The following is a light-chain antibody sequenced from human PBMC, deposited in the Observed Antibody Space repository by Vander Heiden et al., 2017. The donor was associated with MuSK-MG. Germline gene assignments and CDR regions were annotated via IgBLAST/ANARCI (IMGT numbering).Light chain of an antibody. Sequence: QSALIQPRSVSGSPGQSVTVSCTGTSSDVGGYNYVSWYQQHPGKAPKLMIFEVSKRPSGVPDRFSGSKSGNTASLTISGLQADDEADYYCCSYAGTYVVFGGGTKLTVL. CDR2: EVS. CDR1: SSDVGGYNY. CDR3: CSYAGTYVV. V-gene: IGLV2-11*01. J-gene: IGLJ2*01.